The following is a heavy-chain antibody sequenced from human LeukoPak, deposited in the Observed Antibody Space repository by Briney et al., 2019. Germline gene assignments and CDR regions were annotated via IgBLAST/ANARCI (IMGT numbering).Heavy chain of an antibody. CDR2: ISSSSSTI. D-gene: IGHD5-18*01. V-gene: IGHV3-48*04. J-gene: IGHJ4*02. CDR1: GSTFSSYS. Sequence: QSGGSLRLSCAASGSTFSSYSMNWVRQAPGKGLEWVSYISSSSSTIYYADSVKGRFTISRDNAKNSLYLQMNSLRAEDMAVYYCASGLGYSYGYGYWGQGTLVSVSS. CDR3: ASGLGYSYGYGY.